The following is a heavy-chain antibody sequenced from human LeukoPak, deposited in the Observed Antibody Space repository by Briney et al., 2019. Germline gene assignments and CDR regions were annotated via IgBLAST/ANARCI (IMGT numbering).Heavy chain of an antibody. CDR1: GFTFSDYY. D-gene: IGHD3-9*01. V-gene: IGHV3-11*01. Sequence: PGGSLTLSCAPSGFTFSDYYVSWIRQAPGKGLEWVSYISSSGSTIYYADSVKGRFTISRDNAKNSLYLQMNSLRAEDTAVYYCTRESSILTGPHDYWGQGTLVTVSS. CDR3: TRESSILTGPHDY. J-gene: IGHJ4*02. CDR2: ISSSGSTI.